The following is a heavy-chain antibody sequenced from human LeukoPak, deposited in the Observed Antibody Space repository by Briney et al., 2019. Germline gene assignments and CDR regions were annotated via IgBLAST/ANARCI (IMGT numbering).Heavy chain of an antibody. D-gene: IGHD3-16*01. CDR1: GGSIGNYF. V-gene: IGHV4-4*07. CDR2: ICGSGST. J-gene: IGHJ4*02. Sequence: IPSETLSLTCSVSGGSIGNYFWSWVRQPAGKGLEWIGRICGSGSTNYNPSLESRVTISTDKSKNQFSLKLRSVTAADTAVYYCGRYDHGSVERWGPGTLVTVSS. CDR3: GRYDHGSVER.